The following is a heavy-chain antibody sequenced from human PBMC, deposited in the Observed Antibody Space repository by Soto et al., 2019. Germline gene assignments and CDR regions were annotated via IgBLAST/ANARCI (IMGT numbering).Heavy chain of an antibody. Sequence: SETLSLTCAVSSGSISSSNWWSWVRQPPGKGLESIGEIYHSGSTNYNPSLKSRVTISVDKSKNQFSLKLSSVTAADTAVYYCATLYCSGGSCPTTRPYYYYMDVWGKGTTVTVSS. J-gene: IGHJ6*03. CDR3: ATLYCSGGSCPTTRPYYYYMDV. V-gene: IGHV4-4*02. D-gene: IGHD2-15*01. CDR2: IYHSGST. CDR1: SGSISSSNW.